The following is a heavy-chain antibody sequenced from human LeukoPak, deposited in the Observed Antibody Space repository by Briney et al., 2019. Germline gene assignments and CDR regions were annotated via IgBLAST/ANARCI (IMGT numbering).Heavy chain of an antibody. D-gene: IGHD2-2*01. J-gene: IGHJ4*02. CDR3: ARVMGRYCSSTSCYVDY. V-gene: IGHV3-21*01. Sequence: GGSLRLSCAASGFTFSSYSMNWVRQAPGKGLEWVSSISSSSSYIYYADSVKGRFTISRDNAKNTLYLQMNSLRAEDTAVYYCARVMGRYCSSTSCYVDYWGQGTLVTVSS. CDR2: ISSSSSYI. CDR1: GFTFSSYS.